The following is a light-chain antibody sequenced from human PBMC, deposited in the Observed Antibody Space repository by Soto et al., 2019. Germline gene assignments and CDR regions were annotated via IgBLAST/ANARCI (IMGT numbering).Light chain of an antibody. CDR1: QRISTW. Sequence: DLQMTQSPSSVSASVGDRVTITCRASQRISTWLAWYQEKAGKAPQLLIYAASNLQSGVPSRFSGSGSGTDFTLTISSLQPEDSATYYCQQANSFPRTFGQGTKVEI. CDR2: AAS. V-gene: IGKV1-12*01. CDR3: QQANSFPRT. J-gene: IGKJ1*01.